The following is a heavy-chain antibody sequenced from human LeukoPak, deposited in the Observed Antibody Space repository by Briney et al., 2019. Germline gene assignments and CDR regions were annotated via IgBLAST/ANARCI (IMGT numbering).Heavy chain of an antibody. V-gene: IGHV3-21*01. Sequence: PGGSLRLSCAASGFTFSSYSMNWVRQAPGKGLEWVSSISSSSSYIYYADSVKGRFTISRDNAKNSLYLQMNSLRAEDTAVYYCARDPDTAMVVFDYWGQGTLVTVSS. D-gene: IGHD5-18*01. CDR1: GFTFSSYS. J-gene: IGHJ4*02. CDR3: ARDPDTAMVVFDY. CDR2: ISSSSSYI.